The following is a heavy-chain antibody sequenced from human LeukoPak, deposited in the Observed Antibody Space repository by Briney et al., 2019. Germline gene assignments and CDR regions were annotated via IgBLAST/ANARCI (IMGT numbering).Heavy chain of an antibody. V-gene: IGHV3-7*01. J-gene: IGHJ4*02. CDR1: GFTFSSYW. D-gene: IGHD3-22*01. CDR2: IKQDGSEK. CDR3: ARIGLFSNGRFYFDY. Sequence: QSGGSLRLSCAASGFTFSSYWMSWFRQAPGEGREWVANIKQDGSEKNYVDSVKGRFAISRDNAKNSLYLQMNSLRAEDTAVYSCARIGLFSNGRFYFDYWGQGVLVTVSS.